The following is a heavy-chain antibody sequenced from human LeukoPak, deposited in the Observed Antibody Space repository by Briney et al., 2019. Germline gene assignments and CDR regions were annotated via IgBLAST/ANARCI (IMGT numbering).Heavy chain of an antibody. Sequence: PGGSLRLSCAASGFTFSSYGMHWVRQAPGKGLEWVAVISYDGSNKYYADSVKGRFTISRDNSKNTLYLQMNSLRAEDTAVYYCAKEQVGALFDYWGQGTLVTVSS. J-gene: IGHJ4*02. CDR2: ISYDGSNK. V-gene: IGHV3-30*18. CDR1: GFTFSSYG. CDR3: AKEQVGALFDY. D-gene: IGHD1-26*01.